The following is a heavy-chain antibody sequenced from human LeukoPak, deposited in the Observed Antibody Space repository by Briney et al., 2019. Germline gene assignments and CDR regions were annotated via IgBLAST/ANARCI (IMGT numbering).Heavy chain of an antibody. Sequence: ASVKVSCKASGYTFTSYAMNWVRQAPGQGLEWMGWINTNTGNPTYAQGFTGRFVFSLDTSVSTAYLQISSLKAEDTAVYYCARDWAPLRYCSSTSCYYYYGMDVWGQGTTVTVSS. J-gene: IGHJ6*02. CDR1: GYTFTSYA. CDR3: ARDWAPLRYCSSTSCYYYYGMDV. D-gene: IGHD2-2*01. CDR2: INTNTGNP. V-gene: IGHV7-4-1*02.